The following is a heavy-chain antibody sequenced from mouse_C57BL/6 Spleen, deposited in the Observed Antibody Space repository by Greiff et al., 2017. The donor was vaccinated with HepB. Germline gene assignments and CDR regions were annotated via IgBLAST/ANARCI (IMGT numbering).Heavy chain of an antibody. CDR1: GYTFTDYE. J-gene: IGHJ3*01. V-gene: IGHV1-15*01. CDR3: TRMGLPVSWFAY. Sequence: QVQLKESGAELVRPGASVTLSCKASGYTFTDYEMHWVKQTPVHGLEWIGAIDPETGGTAYNQKFKGKAILTADKSSSTAYMELRSLTSEDSAVYYCTRMGLPVSWFAYWGQGTLVTVSA. CDR2: IDPETGGT.